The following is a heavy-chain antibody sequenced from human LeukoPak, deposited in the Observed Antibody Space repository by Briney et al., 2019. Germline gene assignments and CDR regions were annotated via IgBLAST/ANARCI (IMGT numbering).Heavy chain of an antibody. CDR2: INHSGST. D-gene: IGHD3-10*01. CDR1: GGSLGRYY. CDR3: ARDYDSGST. Sequence: PSETLSLTCAVNGGSLGRYYWNWIRQPPGKGLEWIGEINHSGSTYYNPSLKSRLTISEDTSKKQFSLKLSSVTAADTAVYYCARDYDSGSTWGQGTLVTVSS. V-gene: IGHV4-34*01. J-gene: IGHJ4*02.